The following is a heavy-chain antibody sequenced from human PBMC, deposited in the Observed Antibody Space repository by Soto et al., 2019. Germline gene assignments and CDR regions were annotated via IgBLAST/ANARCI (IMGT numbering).Heavy chain of an antibody. J-gene: IGHJ3*02. D-gene: IGHD6-19*01. CDR3: ARAGRIAVASDVDAFDI. CDR1: GYTFTGYY. Sequence: ASVKVSCKASGYTFTGYYMHWVRQAPGQGLEWMGWINPNSGGTNYAQKFQGWVTMTRDTSISTAYMELSRLRSDDTAVYYCARAGRIAVASDVDAFDIWGQGTMVTVSS. V-gene: IGHV1-2*04. CDR2: INPNSGGT.